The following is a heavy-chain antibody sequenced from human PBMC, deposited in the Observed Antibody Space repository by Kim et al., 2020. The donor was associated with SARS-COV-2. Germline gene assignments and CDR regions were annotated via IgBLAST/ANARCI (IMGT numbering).Heavy chain of an antibody. D-gene: IGHD3-22*01. V-gene: IGHV3-30*01. CDR2: K. J-gene: IGHJ4*02. CDR3: AREHRTMMIDY. Sequence: KYYADSVKGRFTISRDNSKNTLYLQMNSLRAEDTAVYYCAREHRTMMIDYWGQGTLVTVSS.